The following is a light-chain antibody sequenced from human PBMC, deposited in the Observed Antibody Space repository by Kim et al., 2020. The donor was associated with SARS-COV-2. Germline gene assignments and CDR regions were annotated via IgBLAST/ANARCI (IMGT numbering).Light chain of an antibody. CDR3: QQYNTFPRT. CDR1: QNARFW. V-gene: IGKV1-5*01. CDR2: DAS. Sequence: ASAGDGVTITCRASQNARFWLAWYQQKPGKAPKVLIFDASSLGSGVPSRFSGSGSGTEFTLTIRGLQPDDFATYYCQQYNTFPRTFGQGTKVDIK. J-gene: IGKJ1*01.